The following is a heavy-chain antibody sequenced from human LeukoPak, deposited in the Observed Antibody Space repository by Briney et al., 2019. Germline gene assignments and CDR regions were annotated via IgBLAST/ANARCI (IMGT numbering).Heavy chain of an antibody. J-gene: IGHJ4*02. CDR1: GITLSNYG. CDR2: ISDSGGRT. V-gene: IGHV3-23*01. Sequence: GGSLRLSCAVSGITLSNYGMSWVRQAPGKGLEWVAGISDSGGRTNYADSVKGRFTISRDNPKNTLYLQMSSLRAKDTAVYFCAKRGVVIRVILVGFHKEAYYFDSWGQGALVTVSS. CDR3: AKRGVVIRVILVGFHKEAYYFDS. D-gene: IGHD3-22*01.